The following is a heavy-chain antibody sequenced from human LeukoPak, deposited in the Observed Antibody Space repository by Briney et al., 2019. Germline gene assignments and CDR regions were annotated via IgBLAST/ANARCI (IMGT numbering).Heavy chain of an antibody. CDR1: GFTFSDYY. D-gene: IGHD4-11*01. Sequence: PGGSLRLSCAASGFTFSDYYMSWIRQAPGKGLEWVSAISGSGGSTYYADSVKGRFTISRDNSKNTLYLQMNSLRAEDTAVYYCAGEGDYSAHNYYYYMDVWGKGTTVTVSS. V-gene: IGHV3-23*01. CDR3: AGEGDYSAHNYYYYMDV. J-gene: IGHJ6*03. CDR2: ISGSGGST.